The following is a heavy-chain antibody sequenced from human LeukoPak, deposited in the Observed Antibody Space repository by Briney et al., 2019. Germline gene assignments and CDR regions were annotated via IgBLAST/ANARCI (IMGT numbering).Heavy chain of an antibody. V-gene: IGHV4-34*01. CDR3: ARGNILTGYCFDF. J-gene: IGHJ4*02. CDR1: VGSIPGYY. Sequence: SETLSLTCAVYVGSIPGYYWSWIRQTPGRGLEWVGENHYTGATSYNPSLKSRATISTDTSKNQFSLRLSSVTAADTAVYYCARGNILTGYCFDFWGQGDLVTVSS. D-gene: IGHD3-9*01. CDR2: NHYTGAT.